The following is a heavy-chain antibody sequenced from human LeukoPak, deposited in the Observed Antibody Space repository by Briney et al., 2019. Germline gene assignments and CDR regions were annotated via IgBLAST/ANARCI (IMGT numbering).Heavy chain of an antibody. CDR3: ARRIYEGLTGYIFDY. CDR1: GGSISSGDYY. V-gene: IGHV4-39*01. J-gene: IGHJ4*02. Sequence: PSETLSLTCTVSGGSISSGDYYWGWIRQPPGKGLEWIGSIYYSGSTYYNPSLKSRVTISVDTSKNQFSLKLSSVTAADTAVYYCARRIYEGLTGYIFDYWGQGTLVTVSS. D-gene: IGHD3-9*01. CDR2: IYYSGST.